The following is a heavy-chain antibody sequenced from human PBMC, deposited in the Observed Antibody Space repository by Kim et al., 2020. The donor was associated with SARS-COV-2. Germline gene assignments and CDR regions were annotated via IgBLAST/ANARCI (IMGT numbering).Heavy chain of an antibody. Sequence: GGSLRLSCVASGFTFSSAWMHWLRPAPGKGLEWVAKIKPDGGATFYVDSVRGRFTISRDNAKNSLYLQMNTLRDDDTGIYYCAREPAYWGQGTLVTVSS. V-gene: IGHV3-7*01. CDR3: AREPAY. CDR1: GFTFSSAW. J-gene: IGHJ4*02. CDR2: IKPDGGAT.